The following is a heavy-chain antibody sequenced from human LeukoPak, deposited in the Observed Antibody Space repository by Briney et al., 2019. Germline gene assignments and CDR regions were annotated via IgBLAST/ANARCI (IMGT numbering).Heavy chain of an antibody. D-gene: IGHD3-10*01. CDR3: ATGLQYGLWGVPYFYYMHA. Sequence: EASVKVSCKASGYTFTAYFIRWMRQAPGQGLEWMGWINPNSGGTNYAQDFQGRVTLTRDTSISTAYMELGSLTSDDTAVYYCATGLQYGLWGVPYFYYMHAWGKGTTVTVSS. J-gene: IGHJ6*03. V-gene: IGHV1-2*02. CDR1: GYTFTAYF. CDR2: INPNSGGT.